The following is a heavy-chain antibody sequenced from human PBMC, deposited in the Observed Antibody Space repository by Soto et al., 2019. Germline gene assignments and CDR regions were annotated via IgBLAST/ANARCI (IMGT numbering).Heavy chain of an antibody. CDR3: AREMKQLVQEGFLQH. CDR1: GFTFSSYT. J-gene: IGHJ1*01. CDR2: ISTGSSYI. D-gene: IGHD6-13*01. Sequence: PGGSLRLSCAASGFTFSSYTMHWVRQAPGKGLEWVSSISTGSSYIYYADSLKGRFTISRDNAGNSLYLQMNSPRAEDTAVYYCAREMKQLVQEGFLQHWGQGTLVTVSS. V-gene: IGHV3-21*01.